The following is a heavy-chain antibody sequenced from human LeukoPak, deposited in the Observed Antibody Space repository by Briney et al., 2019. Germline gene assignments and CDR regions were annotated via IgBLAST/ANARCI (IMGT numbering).Heavy chain of an antibody. CDR3: ARDSGYSYAPPDY. V-gene: IGHV1-3*01. J-gene: IGHJ4*02. CDR1: SSTFSTYG. D-gene: IGHD5-18*01. Sequence: ASVKVSCKTSSSTFSTYGITWVRQAPGQGLEWMGWINAGNGNTKYSQKFQGRVTITRDTSASTAYMELSSLRSEDTAVYYCARDSGYSYAPPDYWGQGTLVTVSS. CDR2: INAGNGNT.